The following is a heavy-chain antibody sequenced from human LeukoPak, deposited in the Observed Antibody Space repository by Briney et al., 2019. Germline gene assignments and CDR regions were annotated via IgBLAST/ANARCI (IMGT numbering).Heavy chain of an antibody. CDR1: GFTFSNYW. D-gene: IGHD1-7*01. J-gene: IGHJ4*02. Sequence: GGSLRLSRATSGFTFSNYWMSWVRRAPGKGLEWVANIKQDGSDKYYVDSVKGRFTISRDNAKNSLYLQMNTLRAEDTAVYYCARGEGLGTTNGGYYFAYWGQGSLVIVSS. CDR2: IKQDGSDK. V-gene: IGHV3-7*01. CDR3: ARGEGLGTTNGGYYFAY.